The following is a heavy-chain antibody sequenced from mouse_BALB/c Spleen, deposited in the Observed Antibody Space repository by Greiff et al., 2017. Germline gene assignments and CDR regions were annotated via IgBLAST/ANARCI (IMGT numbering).Heavy chain of an antibody. D-gene: IGHD2-10*01. CDR3: ARPTAYYGNYGAMDY. J-gene: IGHJ4*01. CDR2: ISTYYGDA. V-gene: IGHV1S137*01. CDR1: GYTFTDYA. Sequence: VQLQQSGAELVRPGVSVKISCKGSGYTFTDYAMHWVKQSHAKSLEWIGVISTYYGDASYNQKFKGKATMTVDKSSSTAYMELARLTSEDSAIYYCARPTAYYGNYGAMDYWGQGTSVTVSS.